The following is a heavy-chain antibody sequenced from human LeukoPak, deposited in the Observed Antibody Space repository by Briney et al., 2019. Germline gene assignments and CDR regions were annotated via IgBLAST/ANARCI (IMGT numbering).Heavy chain of an antibody. CDR2: FDPEDGET. D-gene: IGHD1-7*01. V-gene: IGHV1-24*01. CDR1: GYTLTEWS. Sequence: ASVKVSCKVSGYTLTEWSMHWVRQAPGKGLEWMGGFDPEDGETIYAQKFQGRVTMTEDTSTDTAYMELSSLRSEDTAVYYCATPIGGNCNYWFDPWGQGTLVTVSS. J-gene: IGHJ5*02. CDR3: ATPIGGNCNYWFDP.